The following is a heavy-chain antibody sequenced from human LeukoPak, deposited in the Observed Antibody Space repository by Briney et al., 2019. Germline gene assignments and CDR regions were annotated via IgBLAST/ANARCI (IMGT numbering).Heavy chain of an antibody. D-gene: IGHD6-13*01. J-gene: IGHJ4*02. CDR1: GGSISSSSYY. V-gene: IGHV4-39*01. Sequence: PSETLSLTCTVSGGSISSSSYYWGWIRQPPGKGLEWIGSIYYSGSTYYNPSLKSRVTISVDTSKNQFSLKLSSVTAADPAVYYCARRVGIAAAGTEDYWGQGTLVTVSS. CDR3: ARRVGIAAAGTEDY. CDR2: IYYSGST.